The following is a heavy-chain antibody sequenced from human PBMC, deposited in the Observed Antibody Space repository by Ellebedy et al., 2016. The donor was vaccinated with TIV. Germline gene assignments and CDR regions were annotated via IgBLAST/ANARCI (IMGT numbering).Heavy chain of an antibody. CDR1: GYTFTDFY. J-gene: IGHJ4*02. CDR3: AREGRGRQLNLDS. D-gene: IGHD6-13*01. Sequence: ASVKVSXKASGYTFTDFYMQWVRQARGEELEWMGWINPERGITNYAQKFQGRVTMTRDTSISTAYMELSRLRSDDTAVYYCAREGRGRQLNLDSWGQGALVTVSS. CDR2: INPERGIT. V-gene: IGHV1-2*02.